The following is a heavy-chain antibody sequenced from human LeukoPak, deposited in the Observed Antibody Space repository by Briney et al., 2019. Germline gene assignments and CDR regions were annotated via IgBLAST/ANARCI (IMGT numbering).Heavy chain of an antibody. D-gene: IGHD1-1*01. CDR3: AREWKGPKVDYFDY. CDR2: IYYSGST. Sequence: KPSETLSLTCTVSGGSISSGGYYWSWIRQHPGKGLEWIGYIYYSGSTYYNPSLKSRVTISVDTSKNQFSLKLSSVTAADTAVYYCAREWKGPKVDYFDYWGQGTLVTVSS. V-gene: IGHV4-31*03. J-gene: IGHJ4*02. CDR1: GGSISSGGYY.